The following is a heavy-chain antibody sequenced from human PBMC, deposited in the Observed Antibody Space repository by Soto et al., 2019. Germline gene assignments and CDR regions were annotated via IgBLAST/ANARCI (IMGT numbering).Heavy chain of an antibody. J-gene: IGHJ5*02. CDR3: ARHFGCSGGSCYSNWFDP. CDR1: GGSISSSSYY. Sequence: PSETLSLTCTVSGGSISSSSYYWGWIRQPQGKGLEWIGSIYYSGSTYYNPSLKIRVTISVDTSKNQFSLKLSSVTAADTAAYYCARHFGCSGGSCYSNWFDPWGQGTLVTVSS. CDR2: IYYSGST. D-gene: IGHD2-15*01. V-gene: IGHV4-39*01.